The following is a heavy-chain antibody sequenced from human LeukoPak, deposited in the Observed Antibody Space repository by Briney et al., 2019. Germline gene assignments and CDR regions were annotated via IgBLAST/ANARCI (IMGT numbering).Heavy chain of an antibody. CDR2: IYHSGGT. J-gene: IGHJ4*02. CDR1: GGSISSYY. V-gene: IGHV4-59*01. D-gene: IGHD5-12*01. CDR3: AREGYSGSDYL. Sequence: SETLSLTCTVSGGSISSYYWSWIRQPPGKRLEWIGYIYHSGGTNYNPSLKSRLTISVDTSKNQFSLMLSSVTAADTAVYYCAREGYSGSDYLWGQGTLVTVSS.